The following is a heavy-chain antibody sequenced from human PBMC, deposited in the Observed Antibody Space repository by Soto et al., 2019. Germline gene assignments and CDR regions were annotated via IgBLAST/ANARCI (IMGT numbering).Heavy chain of an antibody. V-gene: IGHV5-10-1*01. CDR3: ARRAAAGSWFDP. CDR1: GYSFTSYW. D-gene: IGHD6-13*01. J-gene: IGHJ5*02. CDR2: IDPSDSST. Sequence: EVQLVQSGAEVKKPGESLRISCKGSGYSFTSYWISGVRQLTGTGLEWMGRIDPSDSSTNYSPSFHGHVTISAAKSISTAYLPWSSLKASDTAMYYCARRAAAGSWFDPWGQGTLVTVSS.